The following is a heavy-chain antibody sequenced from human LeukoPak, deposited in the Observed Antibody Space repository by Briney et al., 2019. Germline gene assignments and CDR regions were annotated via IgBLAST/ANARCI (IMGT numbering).Heavy chain of an antibody. CDR2: IYPGDSRT. D-gene: IGHD2-2*01. CDR3: ACREFTSPWSDP. CDR1: GDPFATYW. J-gene: IGHJ5*02. V-gene: IGHV5-51*01. Sequence: GESLKISCKGSGDPFATYWIGWVRQVPGKGLEWMGVIYPGDSRTRYNPSFQGQVIISADKSISTAYLHWRSLKASDTAMYYCACREFTSPWSDPWGQGTLVTVSS.